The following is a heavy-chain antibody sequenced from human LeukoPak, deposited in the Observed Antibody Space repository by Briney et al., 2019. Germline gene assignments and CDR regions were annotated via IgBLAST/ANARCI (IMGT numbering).Heavy chain of an antibody. CDR1: GGSISSGGYY. V-gene: IGHV4-30-2*01. CDR3: AREPETTVTTRGYYMDV. J-gene: IGHJ6*03. D-gene: IGHD4-11*01. Sequence: DPSETLSLTCTVSGGSISSGGYYWSWIRQPPGKGLEWIGYIYHSGSTYYNPSLKSRVTISVDRSKNQFSLKLSSVTAADTAVYYCAREPETTVTTRGYYMDVWGKGTTVTVSS. CDR2: IYHSGST.